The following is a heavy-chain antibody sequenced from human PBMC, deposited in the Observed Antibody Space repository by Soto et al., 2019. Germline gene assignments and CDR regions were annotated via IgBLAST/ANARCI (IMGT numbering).Heavy chain of an antibody. CDR3: AREYDFWSGYYVSNWFDP. J-gene: IGHJ5*02. CDR1: GFTFSSYG. CDR2: IWYDGSNK. V-gene: IGHV3-33*01. D-gene: IGHD3-3*01. Sequence: GGSLRLSCAASGFTFSSYGMHWVRQAPGKGLEWVAVIWYDGSNKYYADSVKGRFTISRDNSKNTLYLQMNSLRAEDTAVYYCAREYDFWSGYYVSNWFDPWGQGTLVTVSS.